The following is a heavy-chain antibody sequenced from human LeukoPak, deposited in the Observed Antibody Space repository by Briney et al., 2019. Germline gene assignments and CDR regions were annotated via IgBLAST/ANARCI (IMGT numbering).Heavy chain of an antibody. D-gene: IGHD2-21*02. CDR2: IIPIFGTA. CDR3: ARDRCGGDCYYFDY. Sequence: SVKVSCKASGGTFSSYAISWVRQAPGQGLEWMGGIIPIFGTANYAQKLQGRVTITADESTSTAYMELSSLRAEDTAVYYCARDRCGGDCYYFDYWGQGTLVTVSS. J-gene: IGHJ4*02. CDR1: GGTFSSYA. V-gene: IGHV1-69*13.